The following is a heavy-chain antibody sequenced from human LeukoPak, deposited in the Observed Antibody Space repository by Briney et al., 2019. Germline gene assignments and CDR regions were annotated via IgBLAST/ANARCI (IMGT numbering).Heavy chain of an antibody. Sequence: ASVKVSCKASGDTFSSYTISWVRQAPGQGLEWMGRIIPILGIANYAQKFQGRVTITADKSTSTAYMELSSLRSEDTAVYYCASAYCSGDSCYPVDYWGQGTLVTVSS. CDR3: ASAYCSGDSCYPVDY. D-gene: IGHD2-15*01. J-gene: IGHJ4*02. CDR1: GDTFSSYT. CDR2: IIPILGIA. V-gene: IGHV1-69*02.